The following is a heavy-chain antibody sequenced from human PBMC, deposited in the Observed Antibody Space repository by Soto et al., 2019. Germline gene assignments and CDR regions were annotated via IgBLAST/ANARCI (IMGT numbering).Heavy chain of an antibody. Sequence: QVQLVQSGAEVKKPGASVKVSCKASGYTFTGYYMHWVRQAPGQGLEWMGWINPNSGGTNYAQKFQGRVTMTRDTSISTAYMELSRLRSDDTAVYYCASVAILGFWSGYSGFDYWGQGTLVTVSS. CDR1: GYTFTGYY. D-gene: IGHD3-3*01. V-gene: IGHV1-2*02. CDR2: INPNSGGT. CDR3: ASVAILGFWSGYSGFDY. J-gene: IGHJ4*02.